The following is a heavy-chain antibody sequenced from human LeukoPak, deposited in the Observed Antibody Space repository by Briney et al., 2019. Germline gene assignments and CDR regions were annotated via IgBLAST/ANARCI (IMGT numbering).Heavy chain of an antibody. Sequence: VKVSCKASGYTFTSYDINWVRQATGQGLEWMGWMNPNSGNTGYAQKFQGRVTMTRNTSISTAYMELSSLRSEDTAVYYCARETGSSSWYEEDWFDPWGQGTLVTVSS. V-gene: IGHV1-8*01. D-gene: IGHD6-13*01. CDR2: MNPNSGNT. CDR3: ARETGSSSWYEEDWFDP. CDR1: GYTFTSYD. J-gene: IGHJ5*02.